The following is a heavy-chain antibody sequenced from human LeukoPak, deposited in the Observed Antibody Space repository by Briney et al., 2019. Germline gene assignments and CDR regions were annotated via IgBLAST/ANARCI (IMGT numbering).Heavy chain of an antibody. J-gene: IGHJ3*02. CDR1: GFTFSSHW. D-gene: IGHD1-26*01. V-gene: IGHV3-7*01. CDR2: INQDGSVK. Sequence: GGSLRLSCAVSGFTFSSHWMSWIRQAPGRGLGWVANINQDGSVKYYVDSVKGRFTISRDNAKNSLYLQINSLRAEDSAVYYCAREGDYTWSFLIWGQGTMVTVSS. CDR3: AREGDYTWSFLI.